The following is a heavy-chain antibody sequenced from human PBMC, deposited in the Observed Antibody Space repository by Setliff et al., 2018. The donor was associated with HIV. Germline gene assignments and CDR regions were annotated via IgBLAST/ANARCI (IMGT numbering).Heavy chain of an antibody. CDR1: GFTFSTYA. V-gene: IGHV3-23*01. J-gene: IGHJ4*02. CDR2: ISGSGDTT. D-gene: IGHD5-18*01. CDR3: SKVSSYDYYKYFDY. Sequence: GGSLRLSCAASGFTFSTYAMTWVRQAPGRGLEWVSVISGSGDTTYYSDSVKGRFTISRDNSKNTVYLQMSSLRADDTAVYYCSKVSSYDYYKYFDYWGQGTQVTVSS.